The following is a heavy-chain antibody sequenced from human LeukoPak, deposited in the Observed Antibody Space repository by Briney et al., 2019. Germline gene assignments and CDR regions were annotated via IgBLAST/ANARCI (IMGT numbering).Heavy chain of an antibody. D-gene: IGHD2-15*01. J-gene: IGHJ5*02. V-gene: IGHV4-59*01. CDR2: IYYSGST. CDR3: ARGHPGGYCSGGSCYSRNWFDP. Sequence: PSETLSLTCTVSGGSISSYYWSWIRQPPGKGLEWIGYIYYSGSTNYNPSLKSRVTISVDTSKNQFSLKLSSVTAADTAVYYCARGHPGGYCSGGSCYSRNWFDPWGQGNLVTVSS. CDR1: GGSISSYY.